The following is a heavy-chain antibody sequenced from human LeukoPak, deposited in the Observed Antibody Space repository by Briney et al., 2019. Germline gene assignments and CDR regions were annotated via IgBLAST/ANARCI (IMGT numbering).Heavy chain of an antibody. V-gene: IGHV4-34*01. CDR1: GGSFSGYY. CDR2: INHSGST. CDR3: ARLIAAKWLRYTIWFDP. D-gene: IGHD5-12*01. J-gene: IGHJ5*02. Sequence: PSETLSLTCAVYGGSFSGYYWSWIRQPPGKGLEWIGEINHSGSTNYNPSLKSRVTISVDTSKNQLSLKLSSVTAADTAVYYCARLIAAKWLRYTIWFDPWGQGTLVTVSS.